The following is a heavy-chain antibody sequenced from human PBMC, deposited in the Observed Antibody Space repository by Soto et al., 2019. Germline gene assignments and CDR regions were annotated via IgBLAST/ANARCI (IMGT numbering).Heavy chain of an antibody. Sequence: GGSLRLSCAASGFTFSSYDIHWVRQAPGKGLEWVALISYDGSRKYYADSVKGLFTISRDNSTHTLYLQVNSLRAEDTAVYYCAKACSGPFDVWCQGTMVTVS. D-gene: IGHD2-15*01. CDR1: GFTFSSYD. CDR2: ISYDGSRK. V-gene: IGHV3-30*18. CDR3: AKACSGPFDV. J-gene: IGHJ3*01.